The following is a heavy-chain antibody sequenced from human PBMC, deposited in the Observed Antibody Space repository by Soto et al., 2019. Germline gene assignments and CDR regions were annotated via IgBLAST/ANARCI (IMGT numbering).Heavy chain of an antibody. J-gene: IGHJ3*02. V-gene: IGHV3-23*01. Sequence: GGSLILSCAAAGFTFSSYAMSWVRQAPGKGLEWVSAISGSGGSTYYADSVKGRFTISRDNSKNTLYLQMNSLRAEDTAVYYCAKDYLASSGPAAFDIWGQGTMVTVSS. CDR1: GFTFSSYA. CDR3: AKDYLASSGPAAFDI. CDR2: ISGSGGST. D-gene: IGHD3-3*02.